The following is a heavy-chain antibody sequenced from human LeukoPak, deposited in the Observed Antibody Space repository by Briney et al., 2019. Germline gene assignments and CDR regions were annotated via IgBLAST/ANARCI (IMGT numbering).Heavy chain of an antibody. CDR3: ARNYYDSSGYSVHYFDY. V-gene: IGHV3-23*01. CDR2: ISGSGGST. D-gene: IGHD3-22*01. Sequence: GGSLRLSCAASGFTFSSYAMSWVRQAPGKGLEWVSAISGSGGSTYYADSVKGRFTISRDNSKNTLYLQMNSLRAEDTAVYYCARNYYDSSGYSVHYFDYWGQGTLVTVSS. J-gene: IGHJ4*02. CDR1: GFTFSSYA.